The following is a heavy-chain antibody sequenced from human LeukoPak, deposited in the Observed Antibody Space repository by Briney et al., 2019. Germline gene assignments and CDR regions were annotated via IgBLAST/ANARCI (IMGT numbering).Heavy chain of an antibody. D-gene: IGHD3-10*01. CDR1: GGSISSSNW. V-gene: IGHV4-4*02. Sequence: SGTLSLTCAVSGGSISSSNWWSWVRQSPGKGLEWIGEVHHSGGTNYNPSLKSRVTISADRSNNRFSLSLNSVTAADTAVFYCARGEEYGSGTVHFDYWGQGILVTVSS. J-gene: IGHJ4*02. CDR2: VHHSGGT. CDR3: ARGEEYGSGTVHFDY.